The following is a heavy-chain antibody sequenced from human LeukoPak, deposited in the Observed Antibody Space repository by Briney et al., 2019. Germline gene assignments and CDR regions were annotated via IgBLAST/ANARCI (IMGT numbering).Heavy chain of an antibody. D-gene: IGHD4-17*01. J-gene: IGHJ4*02. V-gene: IGHV1-69*04. Sequence: ASVKVSCKASGGTFSSYAISWVQQAPGQGLEWMGRIIPILGIANYAQKFQGRVTITADKSTSTAYMELSSLRSEDTAVYYCARDRVSTTVTTEIDYWGQGTLVTVSS. CDR1: GGTFSSYA. CDR3: ARDRVSTTVTTEIDY. CDR2: IIPILGIA.